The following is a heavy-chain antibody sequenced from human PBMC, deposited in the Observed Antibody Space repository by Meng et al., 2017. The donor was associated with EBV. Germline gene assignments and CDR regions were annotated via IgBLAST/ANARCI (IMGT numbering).Heavy chain of an antibody. CDR1: GGTFRSDA. CDR3: ASESGRGFTPDY. Sequence: QGQLQQFGVGVKKPGSQGKGSCRTSGGTFRSDAVSWVRQAPGQGLEWMGGLIPMSGAPHYAQKFQDRVTIIADESTSTHGMELNNLRFEDTAMYYCASESGRGFTPDYWGQGTLVTVSS. V-gene: IGHV1-69*01. J-gene: IGHJ4*02. D-gene: IGHD3-10*01. CDR2: LIPMSGAP.